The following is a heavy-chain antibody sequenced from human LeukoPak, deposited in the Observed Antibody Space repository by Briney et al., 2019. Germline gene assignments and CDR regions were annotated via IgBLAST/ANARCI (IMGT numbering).Heavy chain of an antibody. CDR3: ARGTTLTGCSRY. CDR2: ISSNGGST. CDR1: GFTFSSDA. D-gene: IGHD3-9*01. J-gene: IGHJ4*02. V-gene: IGHV3-64*01. Sequence: GGSLRLSWAASGFTFSSDAMHWVRQPPGKGLEYVSGISSNGGSTYYANSVKGRFTISRDNSKNTVYLQMGSLRAEDMAVYYRARGTTLTGCSRYWGQGTLVTVSS.